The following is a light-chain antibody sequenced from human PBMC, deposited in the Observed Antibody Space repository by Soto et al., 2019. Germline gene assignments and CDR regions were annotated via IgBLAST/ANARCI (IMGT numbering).Light chain of an antibody. Sequence: IVMTQSPATLSVSPGESATLSCRASQSVGTNLAWYQQTPGQAPRVLIHSASTRATGIPARFSGSGSDTXXXXXXXXXQSEDFAIYYCQQYNNWPPYSFGQGTKLENK. J-gene: IGKJ2*01. CDR3: QQYNNWPPYS. CDR2: SAS. CDR1: QSVGTN. V-gene: IGKV3-15*01.